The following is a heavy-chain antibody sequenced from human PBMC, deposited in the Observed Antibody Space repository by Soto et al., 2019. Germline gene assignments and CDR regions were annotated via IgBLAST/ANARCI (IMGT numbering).Heavy chain of an antibody. CDR3: ASEIGVLYYYYMDV. CDR1: GFTFSSYW. D-gene: IGHD3-16*01. J-gene: IGHJ6*03. V-gene: IGHV3-7*01. CDR2: IKQDGSEK. Sequence: GGSLRLSCAASGFTFSSYWMSWVRQAPGKGLEWVANIKQDGSEKYYVDSVKGRFTISRDNAKNSLYLQMNSLRAEDTAVYYCASEIGVLYYYYMDVWGKGTTVTVSS.